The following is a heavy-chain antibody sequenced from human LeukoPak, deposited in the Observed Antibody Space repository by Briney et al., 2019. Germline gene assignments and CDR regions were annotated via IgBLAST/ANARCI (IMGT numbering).Heavy chain of an antibody. CDR1: GFTFSSYA. V-gene: IGHV3-23*01. CDR3: AKDSYSSGWPINFDY. Sequence: PGGSLRLSCAASGFTFSSYAMSWVRQAPGKGLEWVSAISGSGGSTYYADSVKGRFTISRDNSKNTLYLQMNSLRAEDTAVYYCAKDSYSSGWPINFDYWGQGTLVTVSS. J-gene: IGHJ4*02. D-gene: IGHD6-19*01. CDR2: ISGSGGST.